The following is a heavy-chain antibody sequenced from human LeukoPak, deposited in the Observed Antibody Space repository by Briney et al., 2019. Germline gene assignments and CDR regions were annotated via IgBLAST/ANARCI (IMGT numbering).Heavy chain of an antibody. CDR2: IYYNGST. CDR3: ASGRRAGWNSQPPDY. V-gene: IGHV4-59*01. J-gene: IGHJ4*02. Sequence: SETLSLTCTVSGGSISSYYWSWIRQPPGKGLERIGFIYYNGSTNYIPSLKSRVTISLDTSKNQFSLKLTSVTAADTAVYFCASGRRAGWNSQPPDYWGQGTLVTVSS. CDR1: GGSISSYY. D-gene: IGHD1/OR15-1a*01.